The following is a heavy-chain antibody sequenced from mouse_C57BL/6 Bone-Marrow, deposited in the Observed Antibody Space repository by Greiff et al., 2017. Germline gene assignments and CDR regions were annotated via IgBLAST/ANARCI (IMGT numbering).Heavy chain of an antibody. Sequence: VQLQQSGAELARPGASVKMSCKASGYTFTSYTMHWVKQRPGQGLEWIGYINPSSGYTKYNQKFKDKATLTADKSSSTAYMQLRILTSEDSAVXYCARSGGWLLSFAYWGQGTLVTVSA. CDR2: INPSSGYT. D-gene: IGHD2-3*01. V-gene: IGHV1-4*01. CDR1: GYTFTSYT. CDR3: ARSGGWLLSFAY. J-gene: IGHJ3*01.